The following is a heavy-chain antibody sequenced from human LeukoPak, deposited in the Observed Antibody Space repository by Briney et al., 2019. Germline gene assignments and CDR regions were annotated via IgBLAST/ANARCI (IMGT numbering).Heavy chain of an antibody. J-gene: IGHJ4*02. CDR2: IYYSGST. V-gene: IGHV4-38-2*02. CDR1: GYSISSGYY. Sequence: SETLSLTCTVSGYSISSGYYWGWIRQPPGKGLEWIGYIYYSGSTNYNPSLKSRVTISVDTSKNQFSLNLSSVTAADTAIYYCARVYWKFDYWGQGTLVTVSS. CDR3: ARVYWKFDY. D-gene: IGHD1-1*01.